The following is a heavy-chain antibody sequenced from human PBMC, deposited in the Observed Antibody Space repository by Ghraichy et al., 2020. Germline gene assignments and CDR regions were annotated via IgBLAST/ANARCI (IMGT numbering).Heavy chain of an antibody. CDR3: SKEGYCSGGSCLPYFDL. J-gene: IGHJ2*01. D-gene: IGHD2-15*01. Sequence: GESLNISCAASGFTFSSYAMSWVRQAPGKGLDWVSAISGSGGSTYNADSVEGRFTISRDNSKNTLYLQVNSLRAEETAVFYCSKEGYCSGGSCLPYFDLWGRGTLVTVSS. CDR1: GFTFSSYA. CDR2: ISGSGGST. V-gene: IGHV3-23*01.